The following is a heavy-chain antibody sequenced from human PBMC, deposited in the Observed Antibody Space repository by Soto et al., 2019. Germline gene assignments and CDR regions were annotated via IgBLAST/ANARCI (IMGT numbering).Heavy chain of an antibody. Sequence: QLQLQESGPGLVKPSETLSLTCTVSGGSISSSSYYWGWIRQPPGKGLEWIGSIYYSGSTYYNPSLKSRVTISVDTSKNQFSLKLSSVTAADTAVYYCARPKGGLWSGYPRYYYGMDVWGQGTTVTVSS. CDR3: ARPKGGLWSGYPRYYYGMDV. V-gene: IGHV4-39*01. J-gene: IGHJ6*02. D-gene: IGHD3-3*01. CDR2: IYYSGST. CDR1: GGSISSSSYY.